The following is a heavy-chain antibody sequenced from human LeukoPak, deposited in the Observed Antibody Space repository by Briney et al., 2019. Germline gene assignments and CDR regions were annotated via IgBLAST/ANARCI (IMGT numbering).Heavy chain of an antibody. Sequence: GGSLRLSCAASGFTFSSYWMHWVRQAPGKGLVWVSRINSDGSSTSYADSVKGRFTISTDNAKNTLYLQMNNLRAEDTAVYYCARDPAHYDLWNGQDFWGQGRLVTVSS. CDR3: ARDPAHYDLWNGQDF. V-gene: IGHV3-74*01. CDR1: GFTFSSYW. J-gene: IGHJ4*02. D-gene: IGHD3-3*01. CDR2: INSDGSST.